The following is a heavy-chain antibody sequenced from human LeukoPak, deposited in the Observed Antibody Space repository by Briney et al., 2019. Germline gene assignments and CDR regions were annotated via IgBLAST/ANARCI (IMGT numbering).Heavy chain of an antibody. V-gene: IGHV4-38-2*02. CDR2: IYHTGIT. Sequence: SETLSLTCTVSGYSITRGYYWGWIRQAPGEGLEWIASIYHTGITYYNPSLRSRVTISLDTSKNQFSLKLSSVTAADTAVYYCARIAYHDSSGYYYDFDYWGQGTLSTVSS. J-gene: IGHJ4*01. D-gene: IGHD3-22*01. CDR3: ARIAYHDSSGYYYDFDY. CDR1: GYSITRGYY.